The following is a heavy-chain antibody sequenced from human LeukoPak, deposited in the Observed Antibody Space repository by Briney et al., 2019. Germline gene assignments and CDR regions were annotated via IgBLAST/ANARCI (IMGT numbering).Heavy chain of an antibody. CDR3: ARGSYSSGWSPFDY. D-gene: IGHD6-19*01. CDR1: GYTFTGYY. J-gene: IGHJ4*02. Sequence: ASVKVSCKASGYTFTGYYMHWVRQAPGQGREWMGWINPNSGGTNYAQKFQGRVTMTRDTSISTAYMELSRLRSDDTAVYYCARGSYSSGWSPFDYWGQGTLVTVSS. CDR2: INPNSGGT. V-gene: IGHV1-2*02.